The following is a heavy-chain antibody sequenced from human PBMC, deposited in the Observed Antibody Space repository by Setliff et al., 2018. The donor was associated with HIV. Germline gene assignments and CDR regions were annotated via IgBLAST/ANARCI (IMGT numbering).Heavy chain of an antibody. D-gene: IGHD6-13*01. CDR2: IRYDESDK. CDR1: GFTFSNSG. CDR3: AKNLFSSRWSPLDS. J-gene: IGHJ4*02. Sequence: PGWSLRLSCAASGFTFSNSGMHWVRQAPGKGLEWVTFIRYDESDKDYADSVKGRFTISRDNSKNTLYLQMNRLRSEDTAVYYCAKNLFSSRWSPLDSWGQGTLVTVSS. V-gene: IGHV3-30*02.